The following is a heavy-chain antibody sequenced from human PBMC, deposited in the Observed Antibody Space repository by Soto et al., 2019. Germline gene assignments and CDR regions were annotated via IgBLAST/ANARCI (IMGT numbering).Heavy chain of an antibody. Sequence: QVQLVQSGAEVKEPGSSVKVSCKASGSTFSSYAISWVRQAPGQGLEWMGGIIPMFGTANYEQKFQGRVTITADESTSTAYMELSSLRSEDTAVYYCARSHGVVAATTRYYDYGIDVWGQGTTVTVSS. CDR2: IIPMFGTA. J-gene: IGHJ6*02. CDR3: ARSHGVVAATTRYYDYGIDV. V-gene: IGHV1-69*01. CDR1: GSTFSSYA. D-gene: IGHD1-26*01.